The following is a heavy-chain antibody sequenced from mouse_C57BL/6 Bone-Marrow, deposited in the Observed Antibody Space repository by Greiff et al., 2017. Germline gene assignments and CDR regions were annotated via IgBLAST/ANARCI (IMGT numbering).Heavy chain of an antibody. CDR1: GYTFTSYG. CDR2: IYPRSGNT. CDR3: ARSGGYDSFDY. V-gene: IGHV1-81*01. D-gene: IGHD2-2*01. Sequence: LVESGAELARPGASVKLSCKASGYTFTSYGISWVKQRTGQGLEWIGEIYPRSGNTYYNDKFKGKATLTADKSSSTAYMELRSLTSEDSAVYFCARSGGYDSFDYWGQGTTLTVSS. J-gene: IGHJ2*01.